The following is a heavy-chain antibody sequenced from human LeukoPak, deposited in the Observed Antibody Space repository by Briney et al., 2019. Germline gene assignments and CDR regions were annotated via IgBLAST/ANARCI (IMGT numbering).Heavy chain of an antibody. Sequence: PSETLSLTCTVSGYSISSGYYWGWIRQPPGKGLEWIGSIYHSGSTNYNPSLKSRVTISVDKSKNQFSLKLSSVTAADTAVYYCARGPVGSIVVVPAAIPSFFDYWGQGTLVTVSS. CDR1: GYSISSGYY. CDR2: IYHSGST. V-gene: IGHV4-38-2*02. D-gene: IGHD2-2*01. J-gene: IGHJ4*02. CDR3: ARGPVGSIVVVPAAIPSFFDY.